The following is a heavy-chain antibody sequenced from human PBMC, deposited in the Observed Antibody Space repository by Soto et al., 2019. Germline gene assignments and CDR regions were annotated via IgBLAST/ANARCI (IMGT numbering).Heavy chain of an antibody. J-gene: IGHJ5*02. CDR3: ARGSSSWYTNWFDP. Sequence: SETLSLTCTVSGGSISSYYWSCIRQSPGKGLEWIGEINHSGSTNYNPSLKSRVTISVDTSKNQFSLKLSSVTAADTAVYYCARGSSSWYTNWFDPWGQGTLVTVSS. CDR2: INHSGST. CDR1: GGSISSYY. D-gene: IGHD6-13*01. V-gene: IGHV4-59*12.